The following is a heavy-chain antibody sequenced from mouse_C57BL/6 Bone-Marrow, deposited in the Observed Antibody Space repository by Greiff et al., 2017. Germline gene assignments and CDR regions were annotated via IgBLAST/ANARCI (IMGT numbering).Heavy chain of an antibody. CDR1: GYTFTDYE. V-gene: IGHV1-15*01. J-gene: IGHJ4*01. Sequence: VHLVESGAELVRPGASVTLSCKASGYTFTDYEMHWVKQTPVHGLEWIGAIDPETGGTAYNQKFKGKAILTADKSSSTAYMEFRSLTSEDSAVYYCTRIYYYGSSCAMDYWGQGTSVTVSS. CDR2: IDPETGGT. CDR3: TRIYYYGSSCAMDY. D-gene: IGHD1-1*01.